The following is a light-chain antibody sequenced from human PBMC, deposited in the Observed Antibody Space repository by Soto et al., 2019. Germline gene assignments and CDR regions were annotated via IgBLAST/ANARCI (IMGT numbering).Light chain of an antibody. J-gene: IGKJ5*01. CDR2: GAS. CDR3: QQYKNWPL. CDR1: QSVSSGH. V-gene: IGKV3D-15*01. Sequence: ETVMTQSPATLSVSPGERASLSCRASQSVSSGHLACYQQKPGQAPRLLIYGASSRATGIPDRFSGSGFGTEFTLTISSLQSEDFAVYYCQQYKNWPLFGQGTRLEIK.